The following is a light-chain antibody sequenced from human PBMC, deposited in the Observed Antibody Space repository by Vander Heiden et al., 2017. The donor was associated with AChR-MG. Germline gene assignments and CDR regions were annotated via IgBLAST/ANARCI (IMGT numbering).Light chain of an antibody. Sequence: SAPTHPASVSGSPGPSLTISCTGTTSDVGASNSVSCYQQHPGTPPNLINLDVGTRPSVVSHRFAGSKSGTTASPTISGRQAEDEADYYCTSYTTDNTLAFGGGTKLT. CDR1: TSDVGASNS. CDR3: TSYTTDNTLA. J-gene: IGLJ2*01. CDR2: DVG. V-gene: IGLV2-14*01.